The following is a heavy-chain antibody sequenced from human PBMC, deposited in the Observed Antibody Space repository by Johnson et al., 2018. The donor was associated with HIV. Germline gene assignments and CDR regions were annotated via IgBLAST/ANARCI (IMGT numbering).Heavy chain of an antibody. J-gene: IGHJ3*02. CDR2: INWNGGST. CDR3: ALSGGAAAYDAFDI. CDR1: GFTFDDYG. D-gene: IGHD6-13*01. V-gene: IGHV3-20*04. Sequence: VESGGSLRLSCAASGFTFDDYGMSWVRQAPGKGLEWVSGINWNGGSTGYADSVKGRFTISRDNAKNSLYLQMNSLRAEDTAVYYCALSGGAAAYDAFDIWGQGTMVTVSS.